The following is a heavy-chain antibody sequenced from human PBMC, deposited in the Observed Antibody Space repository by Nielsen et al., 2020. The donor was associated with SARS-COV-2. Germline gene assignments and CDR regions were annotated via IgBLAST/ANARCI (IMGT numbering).Heavy chain of an antibody. Sequence: ASVKVSCKASGYTFTSYAMHWVRQAPGQRLEWMGWINAGNGNTKYSRKFQGRITITRDTSASTVYMDLSSLRSEDTAVYYCARSGFTNFHYYYGMDVWGQGTAVSVSS. V-gene: IGHV1-3*01. D-gene: IGHD5-12*01. CDR3: ARSGFTNFHYYYGMDV. J-gene: IGHJ6*02. CDR2: INAGNGNT. CDR1: GYTFTSYA.